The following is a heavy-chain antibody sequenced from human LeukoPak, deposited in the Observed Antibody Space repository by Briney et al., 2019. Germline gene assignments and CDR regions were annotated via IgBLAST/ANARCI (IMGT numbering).Heavy chain of an antibody. Sequence: ASVKVSCKASGYTFTSYDINWVRQATGQGLEWMGWINPNSGGTNYAQKFQGRVTMTRDTSISTAYMELSRLRSDDTAVYYCARGYSYGYPYYYYYYMDVWGKGTTVTVSS. CDR3: ARGYSYGYPYYYYYYMDV. D-gene: IGHD5-18*01. CDR2: INPNSGGT. CDR1: GYTFTSYD. J-gene: IGHJ6*03. V-gene: IGHV1-2*02.